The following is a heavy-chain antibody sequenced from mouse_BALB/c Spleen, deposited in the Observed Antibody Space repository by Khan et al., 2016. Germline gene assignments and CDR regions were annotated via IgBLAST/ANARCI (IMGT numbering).Heavy chain of an antibody. J-gene: IGHJ4*01. Sequence: QVQLQQPGTELVRPGASVKLSCKASGYSFTRYWMNWVKQRPGQGLEWIGMIHPSDSESRLNQTFKDQATLTVDNSSSIAYMQLSSPTSEDSAVYYCTGSPYGNRAYYAVDYWGQGTSVTVSS. CDR2: IHPSDSES. V-gene: IGHV1-61*01. D-gene: IGHD2-1*01. CDR1: GYSFTRYW. CDR3: TGSPYGNRAYYAVDY.